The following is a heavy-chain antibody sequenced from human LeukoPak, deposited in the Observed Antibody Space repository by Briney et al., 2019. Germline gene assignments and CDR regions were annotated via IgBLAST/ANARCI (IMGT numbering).Heavy chain of an antibody. Sequence: SETLSLTCTVSGGSISSGGYYWSWIRQPPGKGLEWIGYIYHSGSTYYNPSLKSRVTISVDRSKNQFSLKLSSVTAADTAVYYCAREVRGWLGTTGKGNWFDPWGQGTLVTVSS. J-gene: IGHJ5*02. D-gene: IGHD1-1*01. CDR1: GGSISSGGYY. CDR2: IYHSGST. CDR3: AREVRGWLGTTGKGNWFDP. V-gene: IGHV4-30-2*01.